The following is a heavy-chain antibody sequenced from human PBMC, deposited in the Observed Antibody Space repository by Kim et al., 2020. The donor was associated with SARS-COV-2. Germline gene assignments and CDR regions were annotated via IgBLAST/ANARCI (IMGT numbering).Heavy chain of an antibody. J-gene: IGHJ4*02. D-gene: IGHD1-26*01. Sequence: AASVKGRFTISRDNSKNTLYLQMNSLRAEDTAVYYCAKRVRRELRGGFDYWGQGTLVTVSS. V-gene: IGHV3-23*01. CDR3: AKRVRRELRGGFDY.